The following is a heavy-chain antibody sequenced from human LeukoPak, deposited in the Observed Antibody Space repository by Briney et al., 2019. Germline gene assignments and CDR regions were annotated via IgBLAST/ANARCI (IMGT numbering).Heavy chain of an antibody. Sequence: AESLKISCKGSGYSFTSYWIGWVRQMPGKGLEWMGIIYPGDSDTRYSPSFQGQVTISADKSISTAYLQWSSLKASDTAMYYCARQGYDSSGYYYDAFDIWGQGTMVTVSS. CDR1: GYSFTSYW. CDR3: ARQGYDSSGYYYDAFDI. CDR2: IYPGDSDT. D-gene: IGHD3-22*01. V-gene: IGHV5-51*01. J-gene: IGHJ3*02.